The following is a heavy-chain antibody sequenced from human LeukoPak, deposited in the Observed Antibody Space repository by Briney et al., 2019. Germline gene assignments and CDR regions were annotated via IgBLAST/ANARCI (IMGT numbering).Heavy chain of an antibody. Sequence: GGSLRLSCTASGITFNYAWMTWVRQAPGKGLEWVGRTRDKTGGGTSDYAAPVKGRFTISRDDSKNMLYLQMNSLRTEDTGVYYCTTDRRELENIWGQGTLVTVSS. V-gene: IGHV3-15*01. D-gene: IGHD1-26*01. CDR1: GITFNYAW. CDR3: TTDRRELENI. J-gene: IGHJ4*02. CDR2: TRDKTGGGTS.